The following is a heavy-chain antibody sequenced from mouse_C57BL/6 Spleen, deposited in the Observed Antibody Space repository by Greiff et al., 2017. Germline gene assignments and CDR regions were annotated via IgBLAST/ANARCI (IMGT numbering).Heavy chain of an antibody. V-gene: IGHV1-18*01. J-gene: IGHJ3*01. CDR3: GRRGDSSGYWFAY. Sequence: VQLQQSGPELVKPGASVKIPCKASGYTFTDYNMDWVKQSHGKSLEWIGDINPNNGGTIYNQKFKGKATLTVDKSSSTAYMELRSLTSEDTAVYYCGRRGDSSGYWFAYWGQGTLVTVSA. CDR2: INPNNGGT. CDR1: GYTFTDYN. D-gene: IGHD3-2*02.